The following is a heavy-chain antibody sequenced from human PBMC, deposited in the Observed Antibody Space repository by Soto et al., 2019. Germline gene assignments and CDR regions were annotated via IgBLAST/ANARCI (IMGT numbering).Heavy chain of an antibody. CDR3: ARGLRITIFGVVITDYYYYGMDV. D-gene: IGHD3-3*01. V-gene: IGHV3-7*03. CDR2: IKQDGSEK. Sequence: VQLVESGGGLVQPGGSLRLSCAASGFTFSSYWMSWVRQAPGKGLEWVANIKQDGSEKYYVDSVKGRFTISRDNAKNSLYLQMNSLRAEDTAVYYCARGLRITIFGVVITDYYYYGMDVWGQGTTVTVSS. CDR1: GFTFSSYW. J-gene: IGHJ6*02.